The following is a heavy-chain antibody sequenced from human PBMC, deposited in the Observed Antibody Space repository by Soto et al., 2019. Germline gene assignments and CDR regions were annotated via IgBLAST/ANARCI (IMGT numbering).Heavy chain of an antibody. CDR2: IFYRGST. D-gene: IGHD1-20*01. V-gene: IGHV4-30-4*01. CDR3: ARAGYNWSSLSFDWFDP. CDR1: GGSISSDDHY. Sequence: SETLSLTCTVSGGSISSDDHYWSWIRQPPGKGLEWIGYIFYRGSTYYNPSLKSRVALSVDTSKNQFSLQLSSVTAADTAVYYCARAGYNWSSLSFDWFDPWGQGTLVTVSS. J-gene: IGHJ5*02.